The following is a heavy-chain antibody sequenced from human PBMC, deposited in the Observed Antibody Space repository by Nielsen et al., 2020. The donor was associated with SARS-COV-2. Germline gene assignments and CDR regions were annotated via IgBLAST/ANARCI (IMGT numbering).Heavy chain of an antibody. CDR1: GFTFDNYA. Sequence: GGSLRLSCVASGFTFDNYAMSWVRHAPGKGLEWVSGISAGGGDSTYYADSVKGRFTISRDNAENSLYLQMNSLRAEDTAVYFCARDALIQQPYFDYWGQGALVTVSS. V-gene: IGHV3-23*01. J-gene: IGHJ4*02. D-gene: IGHD6-13*01. CDR2: ISAGGGDST. CDR3: ARDALIQQPYFDY.